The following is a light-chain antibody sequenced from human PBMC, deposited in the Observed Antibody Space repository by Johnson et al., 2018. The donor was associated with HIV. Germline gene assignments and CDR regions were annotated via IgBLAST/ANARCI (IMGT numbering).Light chain of an antibody. V-gene: IGLV1-51*01. CDR2: DNN. Sequence: QSVLTQPPSVSAAPGQKVTISCSGISSNIGNNYVSWYQQLPGTAPKLLIYDNNKRPSGISDRFSGSKSGTSGTLGITGLQTGDEADYYCGTWDSSLSAYVFGTGTKVTVL. J-gene: IGLJ1*01. CDR1: SSNIGNNY. CDR3: GTWDSSLSAYV.